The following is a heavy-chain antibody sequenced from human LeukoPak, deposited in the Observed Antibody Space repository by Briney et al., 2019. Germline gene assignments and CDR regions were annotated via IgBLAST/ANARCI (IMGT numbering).Heavy chain of an antibody. V-gene: IGHV3-48*01. CDR3: ARDLYRIVVVPHYFDY. Sequence: GGSLRLSCAASGFTFSSYSMNWVRQAPGKGLEWVSYISSSSSTTYYSDSVKGRFTISRDNAKNSLYLQMNSLRAEDTAVYYCARDLYRIVVVPHYFDYWGQGTLVTVSS. J-gene: IGHJ4*02. CDR2: ISSSSSTT. D-gene: IGHD3-22*01. CDR1: GFTFSSYS.